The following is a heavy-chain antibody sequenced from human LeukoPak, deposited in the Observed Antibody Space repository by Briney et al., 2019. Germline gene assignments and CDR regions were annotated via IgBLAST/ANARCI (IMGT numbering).Heavy chain of an antibody. Sequence: GGSLRLSCIGSGFSFNGYSMSWIRQAPGKGLEWVSSISTGSTYIYYANSVKGRFTVSRDNAGNSPYLQMDRLAVEDTAVYYCARDPRGSGPFDPWGQGTLVTVSS. J-gene: IGHJ5*02. V-gene: IGHV3-21*01. D-gene: IGHD3-10*01. CDR1: GFSFNGYS. CDR2: ISTGSTYI. CDR3: ARDPRGSGPFDP.